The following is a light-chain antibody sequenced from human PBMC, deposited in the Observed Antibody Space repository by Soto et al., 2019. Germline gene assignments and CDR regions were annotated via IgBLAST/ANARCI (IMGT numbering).Light chain of an antibody. CDR2: GAS. CDR1: QSVSSN. CDR3: QQYNNWPYT. Sequence: EIVMTQSPATLSVSQGERATLSCRASQSVSSNLAWYQQKPGQAPRLLIYGASTRATGIPARFSGSGSGTEVTLTISSLQSEDFAVYYCQQYNNWPYTFGQGTKLEIK. V-gene: IGKV3-15*01. J-gene: IGKJ2*01.